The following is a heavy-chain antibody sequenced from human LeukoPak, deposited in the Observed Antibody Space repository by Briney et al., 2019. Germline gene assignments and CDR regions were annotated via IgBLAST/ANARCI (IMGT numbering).Heavy chain of an antibody. CDR2: IWYDGSNK. V-gene: IGHV3-30*02. D-gene: IGHD5-18*01. J-gene: IGHJ6*02. CDR1: GFTLSSYD. CDR3: AKGRDSYRYDMDV. Sequence: GGSLRLSCAASGFTLSSYDMHWVRQAPGKGLEWVAVIWYDGSNKYYADSVKGRFTISRDSSKNTLYLQMNSLRAEDTVVYYCAKGRDSYRYDMDVWGQGTTVTVSS.